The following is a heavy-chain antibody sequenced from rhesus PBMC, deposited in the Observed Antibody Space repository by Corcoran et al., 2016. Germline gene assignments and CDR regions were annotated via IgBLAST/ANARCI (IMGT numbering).Heavy chain of an antibody. V-gene: IGHV4-80*01. CDR3: VRSSGLSGSYYGFDS. CDR1: GVSLSSSW. Sequence: QVQLQESGPGLVKPSETLSLTCAVSGVSLSSSWWTWIRQSPRKGLEWIGLIDGYSGLINLNPSLKSRLTISKDASKNQFSLNLSSMSAADTAVYYCVRSSGLSGSYYGFDSWGQGVVVTVSS. CDR2: IDGYSGLI. J-gene: IGHJ6*01. D-gene: IGHD2-21*01.